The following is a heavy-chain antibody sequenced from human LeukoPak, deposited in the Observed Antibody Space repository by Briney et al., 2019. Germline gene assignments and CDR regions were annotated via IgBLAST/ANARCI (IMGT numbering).Heavy chain of an antibody. D-gene: IGHD6-6*01. CDR1: GFTFSSYS. CDR3: ARDWGYSSSSFDY. V-gene: IGHV3-21*01. J-gene: IGHJ4*02. CDR2: ISSSSSYI. Sequence: GGSLRLSCAASGFTFSSYSMNWVRQAPGKGLEWVLSISSSSSYIYYADSVKGRFTISRDNAKNSLYLQMNSLRAEDTAVYYCARDWGYSSSSFDYWGQGTLVTVSS.